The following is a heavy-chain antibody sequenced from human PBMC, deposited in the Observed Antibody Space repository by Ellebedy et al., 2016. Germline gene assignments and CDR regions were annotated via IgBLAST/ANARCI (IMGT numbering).Heavy chain of an antibody. CDR3: VREGASTVWYDWYFDL. Sequence: GGSLRLSCAASGFTVSTNYMKWVRQAPGKGLEWVSAIFSDGNTYYADSVKGRFTISRDNSKNTLYLQMNSLRAEDTAVYYCVREGASTVWYDWYFDLWGRGTLVTVSS. D-gene: IGHD6-19*01. CDR2: IFSDGNT. V-gene: IGHV3-53*01. CDR1: GFTVSTNY. J-gene: IGHJ2*01.